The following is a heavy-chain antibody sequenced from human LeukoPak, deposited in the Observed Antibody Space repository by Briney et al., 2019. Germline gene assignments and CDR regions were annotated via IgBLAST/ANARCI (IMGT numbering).Heavy chain of an antibody. J-gene: IGHJ4*02. CDR1: GYTFTSYY. V-gene: IGHV1-46*01. CDR3: ARDDSSSWTFDY. Sequence: ASLKVSCKASGYTFTSYYMHWVRQAPGQGLEWMGIINPSGGSTSYAQQFQGRVTMTRDTSTSTVYMELSSLRSEDTAVYYCARDDSSSWTFDYWGQGTLVTVSS. CDR2: INPSGGST. D-gene: IGHD6-13*01.